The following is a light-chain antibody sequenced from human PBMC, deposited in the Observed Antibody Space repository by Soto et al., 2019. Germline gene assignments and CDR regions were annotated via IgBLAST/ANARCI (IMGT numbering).Light chain of an antibody. J-gene: IGKJ5*01. CDR2: KAS. CDR3: QQYNTYPLT. V-gene: IGKV1-5*03. CDR1: QDISTW. Sequence: IHMTQSPSALSASAGDRVNITCRASQDISTWLAWYQQKPGKAPKLLIYKASSLESEVPSRFSGSGSGTEFTLTINSLQPDDFASYFCQQYNTYPLTFGQGTRLEIK.